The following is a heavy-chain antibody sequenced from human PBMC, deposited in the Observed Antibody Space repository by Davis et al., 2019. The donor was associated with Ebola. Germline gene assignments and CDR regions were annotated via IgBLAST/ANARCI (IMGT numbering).Heavy chain of an antibody. CDR1: GYTFTSYY. CDR3: ASTYDFWSGYDYYYGMDV. Sequence: AASVKVSCKASGYTFTSYYMHWVRQAPGQGLEWMGIINPSGGSTSYAQKFQGRVTMTRDTSTSTAYMELRSLRSEDTAVYYCASTYDFWSGYDYYYGMDVWGQGTTVTVSS. V-gene: IGHV1-46*01. J-gene: IGHJ6*02. CDR2: INPSGGST. D-gene: IGHD3-3*01.